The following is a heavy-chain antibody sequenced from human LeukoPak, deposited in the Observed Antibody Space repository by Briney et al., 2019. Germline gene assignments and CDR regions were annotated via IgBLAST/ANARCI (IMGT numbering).Heavy chain of an antibody. CDR3: AKKLPGASYYFDF. CDR1: GFTLSNYD. Sequence: GGSLRLSCIASGFTLSNYDMTWVRQTPGKGLEYVSSIGSGGYTLYAGSVKGRFSISRDISQNTVYLQMNSRRAEDTAMYFCAKKLPGASYYFDFWGQGTLVTVSS. CDR2: IGSGGYT. V-gene: IGHV3-23*01. D-gene: IGHD7-27*01. J-gene: IGHJ4*02.